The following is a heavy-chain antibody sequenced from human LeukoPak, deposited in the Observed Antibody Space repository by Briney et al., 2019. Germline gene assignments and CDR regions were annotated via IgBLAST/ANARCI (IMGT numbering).Heavy chain of an antibody. Sequence: SETLSLTCAVYGVSFSGYYWSWIRQPPGKGLEWIGEINHSGSTNYNPSLKSRVTISVDTSKNQFSLKLSSVTAADTAVYYCARGPYYDILTGYFGRTRMLYYFDYWGQGTLVTVSS. CDR2: INHSGST. V-gene: IGHV4-34*01. J-gene: IGHJ4*02. CDR3: ARGPYYDILTGYFGRTRMLYYFDY. D-gene: IGHD3-9*01. CDR1: GVSFSGYY.